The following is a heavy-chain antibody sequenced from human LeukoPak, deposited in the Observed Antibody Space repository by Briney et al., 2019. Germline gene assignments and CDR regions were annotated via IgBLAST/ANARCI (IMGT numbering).Heavy chain of an antibody. D-gene: IGHD3-10*01. V-gene: IGHV3-23*01. CDR1: GFTFSSYA. CDR3: AKDRRPYYGSGSYPYYFDH. J-gene: IGHJ4*02. CDR2: ISGSGGST. Sequence: GVSLRLSCAASGFTFSSYAMSWVRQAPGKGLEWVSAISGSGGSTYYADSVKGRFTISRDNSKNTLYLQMNSLRAENTAVYYCAKDRRPYYGSGSYPYYFDHWGQGTLVTVSS.